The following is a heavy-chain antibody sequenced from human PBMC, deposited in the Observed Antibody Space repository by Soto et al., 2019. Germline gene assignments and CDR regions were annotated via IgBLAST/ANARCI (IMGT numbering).Heavy chain of an antibody. V-gene: IGHV4-4*02. Sequence: SETLSLTCAVSGSSISIHSWCSWVRQSPGKGLEWIGEMYHNGGSNYNPSLKSRVAISTDTSRNQFSLTLTSVTAADTAMYYCACCCYSYKIDNWGQGTLVTVS. D-gene: IGHD3-16*01. CDR2: MYHNGGS. CDR1: GSSISIHSW. CDR3: ACCCYSYKIDN. J-gene: IGHJ4*02.